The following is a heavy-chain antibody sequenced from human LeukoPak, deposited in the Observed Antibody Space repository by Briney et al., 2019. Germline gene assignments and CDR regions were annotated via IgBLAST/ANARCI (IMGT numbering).Heavy chain of an antibody. J-gene: IGHJ4*02. CDR1: GYTFTSYG. D-gene: IGHD3-10*01. CDR3: ARDLSGGVFDY. V-gene: IGHV1-18*01. CDR2: ISTYT. Sequence: ASVKVSCKASGYTFTSYGISWVRQAPGQGLEWLGWISTYTNYAQKSQGRVTVTTDTSTSTGYMEPRSLTSDDTAVYYCARDLSGGVFDYWGQGTLVTVSS.